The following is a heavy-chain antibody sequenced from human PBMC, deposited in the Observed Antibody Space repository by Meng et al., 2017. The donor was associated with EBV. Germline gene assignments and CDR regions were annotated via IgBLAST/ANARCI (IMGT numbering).Heavy chain of an antibody. CDR2: NIPGGGST. Sequence: VQLGQSGGVVKKTAASRMSSSKASGKTLTSNYMHWVHQAPGQGLEWMVINIPGGGSTSYAQKFQGRVTMTRDTSTSTVYMELSSLRSEDTAVYYCARNGIAAWGWFDPWGQGTLVTVSS. CDR1: GKTLTSNY. D-gene: IGHD6-13*01. CDR3: ARNGIAAWGWFDP. J-gene: IGHJ5*02. V-gene: IGHV1-46*01.